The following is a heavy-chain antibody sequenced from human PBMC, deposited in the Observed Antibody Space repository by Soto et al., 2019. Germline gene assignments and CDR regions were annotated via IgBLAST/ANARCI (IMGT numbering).Heavy chain of an antibody. CDR2: ISNTGDST. Sequence: HPGGSLRLSCSASGFTFNLYAMHWVRQAPGKGLHFVSAISNTGDSTYYADSVKGRFTISRDNSKNTVYLQMTSLRYEDAALYYCVKGGRLVTVTTDYWGQGTLVTVSS. V-gene: IGHV3-64D*06. CDR3: VKGGRLVTVTTDY. J-gene: IGHJ4*02. CDR1: GFTFNLYA. D-gene: IGHD2-21*02.